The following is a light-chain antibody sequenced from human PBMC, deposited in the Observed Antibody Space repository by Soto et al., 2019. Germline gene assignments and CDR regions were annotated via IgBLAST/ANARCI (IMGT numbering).Light chain of an antibody. CDR3: QQYNNWPGT. V-gene: IGKV3-15*01. J-gene: IGKJ1*01. CDR2: GAS. CDR1: QSVSSN. Sequence: EIVMTQSPATLSVSPGERATLSCRASQSVSSNLAWYQQKPGQAPRLLIYGASTRVTGIPARFSGGGSGTEFTLTISSRKSEDFAVYYCQQYNNWPGTFGQGTKVEIK.